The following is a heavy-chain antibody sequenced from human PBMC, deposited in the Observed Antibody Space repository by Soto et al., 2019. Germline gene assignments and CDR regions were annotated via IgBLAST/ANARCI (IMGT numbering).Heavy chain of an antibody. CDR1: GYMFTNYW. Sequence: VVSLHISCQGFGYMFTNYWINWVRQMSGGGLEWLGRIDPSDSYTKYNPSFQGHVTISADKSTSTAYLQMNSLRTEDTAVYYCTRQPDSSSWYYCGMDVWGQGTTVTVSS. D-gene: IGHD6-13*01. CDR2: IDPSDSYT. J-gene: IGHJ6*02. CDR3: TRQPDSSSWYYCGMDV. V-gene: IGHV5-10-1*01.